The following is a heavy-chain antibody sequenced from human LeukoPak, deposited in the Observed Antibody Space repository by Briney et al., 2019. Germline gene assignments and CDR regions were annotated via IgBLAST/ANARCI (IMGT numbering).Heavy chain of an antibody. V-gene: IGHV3-21*01. CDR3: ARAPRIVRYTSRGLGHWYFDL. CDR2: ISGSSSYI. J-gene: IGHJ2*01. CDR1: GFTLSSYS. Sequence: GVSLRLSCAASGFTLSSYSMNWVRQAPEKGLEWVSSISGSSSYIYYADSVQGRFTISRDNAKNSLYVQMNSLRAEDTAVYYCARAPRIVRYTSRGLGHWYFDLWGRGTLVTVSS. D-gene: IGHD6-13*01.